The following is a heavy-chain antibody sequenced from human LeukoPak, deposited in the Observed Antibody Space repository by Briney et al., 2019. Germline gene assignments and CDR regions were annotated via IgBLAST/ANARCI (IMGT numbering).Heavy chain of an antibody. CDR3: ARDLMAYYDFWSGMDDY. J-gene: IGHJ4*02. V-gene: IGHV4-34*01. Sequence: SETLSLTCAVYGGSFSGYYWSWIRQPPGKGLEWIGSIYYSGSTYYNPSFKSRVTISVDTSKNQFSLKLSSVTAADTAVYYCARDLMAYYDFWSGMDDYWGQGTLVTVSS. D-gene: IGHD3-3*01. CDR1: GGSFSGYY. CDR2: IYYSGST.